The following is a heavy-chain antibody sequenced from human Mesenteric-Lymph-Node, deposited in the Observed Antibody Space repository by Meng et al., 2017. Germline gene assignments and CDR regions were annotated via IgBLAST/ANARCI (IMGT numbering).Heavy chain of an antibody. CDR1: GFNFGRYA. J-gene: IGHJ6*02. CDR3: AKALGTSSQYGMDV. D-gene: IGHD1-14*01. Sequence: LSLTCAASGFNFGRYAMTWVRQAPGKGLEWVSGVSGSGGGTNYADSVRGRFTISRDNSKNTLYLQMNSLRAEDTAIYYCAKALGTSSQYGMDVWGQGTTVTVSS. CDR2: VSGSGGGT. V-gene: IGHV3-23*01.